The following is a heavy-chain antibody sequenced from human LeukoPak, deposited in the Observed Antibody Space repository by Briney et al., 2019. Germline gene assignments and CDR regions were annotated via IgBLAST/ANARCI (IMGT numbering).Heavy chain of an antibody. V-gene: IGHV3-21*01. J-gene: IGHJ4*02. Sequence: GGSLRLSCAASGFTFSSYSMNWVRQAPGKGLEWVSSISSSSSYIYYADSVKGRFTISRDNAKNSLYLQMNSLRAEDTAVYYCARRLGGGYCSSTSCYFDYWGQGTLVTISS. CDR1: GFTFSSYS. D-gene: IGHD2-2*01. CDR2: ISSSSSYI. CDR3: ARRLGGGYCSSTSCYFDY.